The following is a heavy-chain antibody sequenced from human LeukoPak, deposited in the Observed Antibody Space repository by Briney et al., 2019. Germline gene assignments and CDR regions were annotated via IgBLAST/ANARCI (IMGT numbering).Heavy chain of an antibody. J-gene: IGHJ4*02. Sequence: SETLSLTCAVYGGSFSGYYWSWIRQPPGKGLEWIREINHSGSTNYNPSLKSRVTISVDTSKNQFSLKLSSVTAADTAVYYCARGRPGVRHSIDYWGQGTLVTVSS. CDR2: INHSGST. CDR3: ARGRPGVRHSIDY. D-gene: IGHD3-3*01. V-gene: IGHV4-34*01. CDR1: GGSFSGYY.